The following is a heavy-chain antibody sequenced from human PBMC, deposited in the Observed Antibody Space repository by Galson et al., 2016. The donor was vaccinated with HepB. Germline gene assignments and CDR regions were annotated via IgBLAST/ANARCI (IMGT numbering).Heavy chain of an antibody. CDR1: GFAFDRRA. CDR3: ARGHSGGWYSDMGPLCYFDY. Sequence: SLRLSCAASGFAFDRRALSWVRQAPGKRLEWVSVIRSAGDITYYADSVKGRFTISRDNSKNTLYLQMNSLRSEGTAVYYCARGHSGGWYSDMGPLCYFDYWGQGTLVTVSS. V-gene: IGHV3-23*01. CDR2: IRSAGDIT. J-gene: IGHJ4*02. D-gene: IGHD6-19*01.